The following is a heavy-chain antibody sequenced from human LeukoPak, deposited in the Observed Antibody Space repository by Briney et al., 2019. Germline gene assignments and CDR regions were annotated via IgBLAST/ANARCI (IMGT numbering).Heavy chain of an antibody. J-gene: IGHJ4*02. D-gene: IGHD1-1*01. V-gene: IGHV1-46*01. CDR2: INPISGAT. CDR3: ARYVDLGYDY. CDR1: GYTFTRYY. Sequence: VASVKVSCKTSGYTFTRYYMQWVRQAPGHGLEWMGIINPISGATDYAQKFQGRVTMTRDTSTSTVYMELSSLRSEDTAMYYCARYVDLGYDYWGQGTLVTVSS.